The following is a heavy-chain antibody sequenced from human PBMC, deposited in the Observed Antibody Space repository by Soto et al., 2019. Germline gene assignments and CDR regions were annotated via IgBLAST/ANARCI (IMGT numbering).Heavy chain of an antibody. D-gene: IGHD2-21*01. CDR1: GFTVSTNY. Sequence: GGSLRLSCAASGFTVSTNYMSWVRQAPGKGLEWVSVIYSGGSTYYADSVKGRFTISRDNAKNTLYLHMNSLRAEDTAVYYCVRDMQLWRLDSWGQGTLVTVSS. CDR3: VRDMQLWRLDS. V-gene: IGHV3-66*01. J-gene: IGHJ4*02. CDR2: IYSGGST.